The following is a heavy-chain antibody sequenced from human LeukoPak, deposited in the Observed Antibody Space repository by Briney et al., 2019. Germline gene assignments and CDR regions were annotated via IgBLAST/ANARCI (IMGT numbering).Heavy chain of an antibody. Sequence: SETLSLTCTVSGGSISSGSYYWSWIRQPAGKGLEWIGRIYTSGSTNYNPSLKSRVTISVDTSKNQFSLKLSSVTAADTAVYYCARGRVCSSTSCYPTFDYWGQGTLVTVSS. J-gene: IGHJ4*02. CDR3: ARGRVCSSTSCYPTFDY. CDR2: IYTSGST. D-gene: IGHD2-2*01. V-gene: IGHV4-61*02. CDR1: GGSISSGSYY.